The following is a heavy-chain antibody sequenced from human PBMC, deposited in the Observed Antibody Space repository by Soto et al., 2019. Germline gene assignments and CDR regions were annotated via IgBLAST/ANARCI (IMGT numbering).Heavy chain of an antibody. CDR1: GGTFSSYT. Sequence: QVQLVQSGAEVKKPGSSVKVSCKASGGTFSSYTISWVRQAPGQGLEWMGRIIPILGIANYAQKFQGRVTITADKSTSTAYMELSSLRSEDTAVYYCARGGLDRESMQQLGAEYFQHWGQGTLVTVSS. D-gene: IGHD6-13*01. J-gene: IGHJ1*01. CDR3: ARGGLDRESMQQLGAEYFQH. V-gene: IGHV1-69*02. CDR2: IIPILGIA.